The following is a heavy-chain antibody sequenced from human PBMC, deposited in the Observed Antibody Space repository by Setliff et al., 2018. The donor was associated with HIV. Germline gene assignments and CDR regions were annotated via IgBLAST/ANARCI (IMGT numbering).Heavy chain of an antibody. CDR1: GFSFRTYA. D-gene: IGHD6-19*01. J-gene: IGHJ1*01. Sequence: GGSLRLSCAASGFSFRTYAMTWVRQAPGKGLEWVSSISSSGGTTYFADSVKGRFTISRDTSKNTLFLQMNSLRTEDTAVYYCARDRTGYSSGWDHFQHWGQGTLVTVSS. CDR3: ARDRTGYSSGWDHFQH. CDR2: ISSSGGTT. V-gene: IGHV3-23*01.